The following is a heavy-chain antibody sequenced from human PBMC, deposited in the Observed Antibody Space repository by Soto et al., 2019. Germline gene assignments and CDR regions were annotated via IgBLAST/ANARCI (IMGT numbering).Heavy chain of an antibody. CDR2: IYYSGST. Sequence: XETLSLTFTVSGGSISSSSYYWGWIRQPPGKGLEWIGSIYYSGSTYYNPSLKSRVTISVDTSKNQFSLKLSSVTAADTAVYYCARHISHLNYYYYGMDVWGQGTTVTVS. J-gene: IGHJ6*02. V-gene: IGHV4-39*01. CDR1: GGSISSSSYY. CDR3: ARHISHLNYYYYGMDV.